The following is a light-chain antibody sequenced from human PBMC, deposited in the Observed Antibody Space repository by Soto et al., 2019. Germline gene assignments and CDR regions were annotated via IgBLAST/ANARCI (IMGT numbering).Light chain of an antibody. Sequence: QSVLTQPASVSGSPGQSITISCTGTSSDVGGYNYVSWYQQHPGKAPKLIIYEVNNRPSGVSYHFSGSKSANTASLTISGLQAEDEADYYCSSYTSSSTYVFGTGTKLTVL. V-gene: IGLV2-14*01. CDR3: SSYTSSSTYV. CDR1: SSDVGGYNY. CDR2: EVN. J-gene: IGLJ1*01.